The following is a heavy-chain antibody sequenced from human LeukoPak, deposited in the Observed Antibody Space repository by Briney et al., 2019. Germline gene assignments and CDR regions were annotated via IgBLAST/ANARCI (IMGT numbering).Heavy chain of an antibody. CDR2: IKEDGSVR. Sequence: GGSLRLSCGASGFTFGRYWMTWVRQTPAKGLELVANIKEDGSVRNYVDSVQGRFTISRDNAKNSLYLHMNSLRAEDTAVYYCARDPGYSSFDYWGQGTLVTVSS. D-gene: IGHD6-13*01. V-gene: IGHV3-7*01. J-gene: IGHJ4*02. CDR3: ARDPGYSSFDY. CDR1: GFTFGRYW.